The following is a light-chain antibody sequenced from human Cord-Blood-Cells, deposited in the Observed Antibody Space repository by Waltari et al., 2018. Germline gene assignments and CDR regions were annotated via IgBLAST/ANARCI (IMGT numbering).Light chain of an antibody. CDR1: SSDVGGHNY. Sequence: QSALTQPPSASGSPGQSVTISCTGPSSDVGGHNYVSWYQQHPGKAPKRMIYEVSKRPAGVPDRFSGSKSGNTASLTVSGLQAEDEADYYCSSYAGSNNLGVFGGGTKLTVL. J-gene: IGLJ2*01. CDR2: EVS. CDR3: SSYAGSNNLGV. V-gene: IGLV2-8*01.